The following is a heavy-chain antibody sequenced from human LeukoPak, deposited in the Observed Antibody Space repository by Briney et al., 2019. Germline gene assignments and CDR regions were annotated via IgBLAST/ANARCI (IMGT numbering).Heavy chain of an antibody. CDR1: GFTFSSYS. J-gene: IGHJ4*02. Sequence: GGSLRLSCAASGFTFSSYSMNWVRQAPGKGLEWVSSISSSSSYIYYADSVKGRFTISRDTAKNSLYLQMNSLRAEDTAVYYCARGDPIYDFWSGGDYWGQGSLVTVSS. D-gene: IGHD3-3*01. V-gene: IGHV3-21*01. CDR3: ARGDPIYDFWSGGDY. CDR2: ISSSSSYI.